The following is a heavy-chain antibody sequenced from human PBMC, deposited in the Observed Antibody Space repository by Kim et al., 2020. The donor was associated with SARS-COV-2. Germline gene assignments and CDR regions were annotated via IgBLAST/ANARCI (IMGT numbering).Heavy chain of an antibody. CDR2: INGGIGNT. CDR3: ATKWGYCSGGNCVLVLFDV. V-gene: IGHV1-3*01. CDR1: GYTFTNYA. D-gene: IGHD2-15*01. J-gene: IGHJ4*02. Sequence: VSVKVSCRASGYTFTNYAVHWVRQAPGQRLEWMGWINGGIGNTKYSQRFQGRITITRDRSATTAYMELSGLRSEDTAVYYCATKWGYCSGGNCVLVLFDVWGQGTLVTVSS.